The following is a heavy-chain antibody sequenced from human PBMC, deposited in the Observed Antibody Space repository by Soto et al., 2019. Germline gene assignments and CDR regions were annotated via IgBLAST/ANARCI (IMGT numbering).Heavy chain of an antibody. CDR1: GFTFSGYP. Sequence: TGGSLRLSCAASGFTFSGYPMTWVRQAPGKGLECVSTISYSSSTSYEATVQARFTISTENSKNTLFLQMHSPTVEITARYFCAKPLGGYSYYGMDVWGQGTTVTVSS. CDR3: AKPLGGYSYYGMDV. CDR2: ISYSSST. D-gene: IGHD1-26*01. J-gene: IGHJ6*02. V-gene: IGHV3-23*01.